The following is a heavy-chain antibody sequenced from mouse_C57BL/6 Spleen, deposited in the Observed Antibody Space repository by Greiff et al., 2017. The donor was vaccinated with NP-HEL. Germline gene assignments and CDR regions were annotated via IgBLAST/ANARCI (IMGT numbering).Heavy chain of an antibody. V-gene: IGHV5-16*01. J-gene: IGHJ3*01. CDR3: ARASSYRTWFAY. Sequence: EVQLVESEGGLVQPGSSMKLSCTASGFTFSDYYMAWVRQVPEKGLEWVANINYDGSSTYYLDSLKSRFIISRDNAKNILYLQMSSLKSEDTATYYCARASSYRTWFAYWGQGTLVTVSA. D-gene: IGHD1-1*01. CDR1: GFTFSDYY. CDR2: INYDGSST.